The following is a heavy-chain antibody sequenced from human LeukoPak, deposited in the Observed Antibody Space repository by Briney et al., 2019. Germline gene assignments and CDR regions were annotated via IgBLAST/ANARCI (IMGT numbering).Heavy chain of an antibody. D-gene: IGHD2-2*01. CDR1: GYSISSGYY. CDR2: IYHSGST. CDR3: YIVVVSAAILYYFDY. J-gene: IGHJ4*02. Sequence: SETLSLTCTVSGYSISSGYYWGWIRQPPGKGLEWIGSIYHSGSTYYNPSLKSRVTISVDTSKNQFSLKPSSVTAADTAVYYCYIVVVSAAILYYFDYWGQGTLVTVSS. V-gene: IGHV4-38-2*02.